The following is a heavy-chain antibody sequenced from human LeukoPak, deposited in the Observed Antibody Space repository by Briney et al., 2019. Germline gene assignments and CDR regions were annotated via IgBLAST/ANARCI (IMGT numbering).Heavy chain of an antibody. J-gene: IGHJ6*03. Sequence: GGSLRLSCAASGFTFDDYTIHWVRQAPGKGLEWVSLISWDGGTAYYADSVRCGFTISRDNRKNSLYLQMDSLRDEDTALYYCAKDGLAAAGTRTDYYYMDVWGKGTPVTVS. CDR1: GFTFDDYT. D-gene: IGHD6-13*01. CDR3: AKDGLAAAGTRTDYYYMDV. CDR2: ISWDGGTA. V-gene: IGHV3-43D*03.